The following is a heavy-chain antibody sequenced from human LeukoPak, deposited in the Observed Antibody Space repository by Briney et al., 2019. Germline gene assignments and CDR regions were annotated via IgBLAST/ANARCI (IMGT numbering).Heavy chain of an antibody. CDR1: GFTFSSYG. D-gene: IGHD4-17*01. J-gene: IGHJ4*02. V-gene: IGHV3-30*18. CDR3: AKGNDYGDYDQQIGRY. Sequence: GGSLRLSCAASGFTFSSYGMHWVRHAPGKGLEWVAVISYDGSNKYYADSVKGRFTISRDNSKNTLYLQMNSLRAEDTAVYYCAKGNDYGDYDQQIGRYWGQGTLVTVSS. CDR2: ISYDGSNK.